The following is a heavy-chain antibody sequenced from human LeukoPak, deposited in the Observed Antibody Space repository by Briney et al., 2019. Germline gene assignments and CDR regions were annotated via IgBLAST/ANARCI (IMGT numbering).Heavy chain of an antibody. J-gene: IGHJ4*02. CDR2: ISGSGGST. D-gene: IGHD4-23*01. CDR3: TADLYDGKSENS. V-gene: IGHV3-23*01. CDR1: GFTFSSYA. Sequence: GGSLRLSCAASGFTFSSYAMSWVRQAPGKGLEWVSAISGSGGSTYYADSVKGRFTISRDNSKNTLYLQMNSLRAEDTAVYYCTADLYDGKSENSWGQGTLVTVSS.